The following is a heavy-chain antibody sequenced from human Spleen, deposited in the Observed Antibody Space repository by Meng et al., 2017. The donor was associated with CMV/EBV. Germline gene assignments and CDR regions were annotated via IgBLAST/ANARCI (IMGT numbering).Heavy chain of an antibody. Sequence: GGSLRLSCAASGFTFSSYAMSWVRQAPGKGLEWVSAISGSGGSTYYADSVKGRFTISRDNSKNTLYLQMNSLRAEDTAVYYCARVSSSYYGMDVWGQGTTVTVSS. D-gene: IGHD6-13*01. CDR2: ISGSGGST. CDR3: ARVSSSYYGMDV. J-gene: IGHJ6*02. V-gene: IGHV3-23*01. CDR1: GFTFSSYA.